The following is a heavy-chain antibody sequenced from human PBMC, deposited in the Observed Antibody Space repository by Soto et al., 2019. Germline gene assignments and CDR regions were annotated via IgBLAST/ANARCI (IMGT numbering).Heavy chain of an antibody. Sequence: PPQTMSLTCTVYAGSFRGSYWTWVRQPPGKGLEWIGEISHSGSTNYNPSLKSRVTISLDTSKNQFSLRLSSVSAADTAFYYCARFRCTTTNCYRWMIDYWGQGTLVTV. CDR3: ARFRCTTTNCYRWMIDY. CDR1: AGSFRGSY. V-gene: IGHV4-34*01. J-gene: IGHJ4*02. D-gene: IGHD2-2*01. CDR2: ISHSGST.